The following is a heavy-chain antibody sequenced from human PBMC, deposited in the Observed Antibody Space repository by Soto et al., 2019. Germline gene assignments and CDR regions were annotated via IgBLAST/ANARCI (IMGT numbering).Heavy chain of an antibody. J-gene: IGHJ6*02. D-gene: IGHD3-16*01. V-gene: IGHV1-69*12. CDR3: AFTLSANYYYGMDV. CDR2: IIPIFGTP. Sequence: QVQLVQSGAEVKKPGSSVKVSCKASGGTFSSYAVSWVRQAPGQGLEWMGGIIPIFGTPDYAQKFQGRVTITADESTSTAYMELSSLRSEDTAVYYCAFTLSANYYYGMDVWGQGPTVTDSS. CDR1: GGTFSSYA.